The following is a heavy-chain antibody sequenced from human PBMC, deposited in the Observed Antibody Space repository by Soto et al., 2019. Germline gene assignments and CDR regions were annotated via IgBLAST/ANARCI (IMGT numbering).Heavy chain of an antibody. J-gene: IGHJ4*02. Sequence: WVSLRRSCSAAGCTRINDAMSWGRQAPGKGLGWVSACCCSGDSTYYENSVKGRSNISRDTSKNPLYLQMNSLRAEDTAVYFCAKAASQWQLEPPPFDYWGQGTLVTVSS. D-gene: IGHD1-1*01. CDR2: CCCSGDST. CDR1: GCTRINDA. V-gene: IGHV3-23*01. CDR3: AKAASQWQLEPPPFDY.